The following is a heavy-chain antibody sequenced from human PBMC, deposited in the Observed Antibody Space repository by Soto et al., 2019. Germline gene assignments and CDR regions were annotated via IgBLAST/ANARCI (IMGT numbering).Heavy chain of an antibody. V-gene: IGHV4-31*03. CDR3: ARGAPIGITFGGVIVVDAFDI. Sequence: PSETLSLTCTVSGGSISSGGYYWSWIRQHPGKGLEWIGYIYYSGSTYYNPSLKSRVTISVDTSKNQFSLKLSSVTAADTAVYYCARGAPIGITFGGVIVVDAFDIRGQGTMVTVSS. CDR1: GGSISSGGYY. CDR2: IYYSGST. J-gene: IGHJ3*02. D-gene: IGHD3-16*02.